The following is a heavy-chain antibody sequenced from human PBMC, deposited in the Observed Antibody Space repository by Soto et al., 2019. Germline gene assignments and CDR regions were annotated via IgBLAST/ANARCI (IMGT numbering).Heavy chain of an antibody. Sequence: QVQLVQSGAEVKKPGASVKVSCKASGYTFTSYGISWVRQAPGQGLEWMGWISAYNGNTNYAQKIQGRVTMTTDTSTSTAYRALRSLRSDDTAVYYCARDGRYSGSYGGYYFDYWGQGTLVTVSS. D-gene: IGHD1-26*01. CDR3: ARDGRYSGSYGGYYFDY. V-gene: IGHV1-18*01. CDR2: ISAYNGNT. J-gene: IGHJ4*02. CDR1: GYTFTSYG.